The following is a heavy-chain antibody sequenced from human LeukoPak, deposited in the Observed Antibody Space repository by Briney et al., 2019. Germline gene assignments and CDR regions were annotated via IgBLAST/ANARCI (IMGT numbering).Heavy chain of an antibody. Sequence: PGGSLRLSCAASGFTFSSYWMSWVRQAPGKGLEWVANIKQDGSEKYYVDSVKGRFTIFRDNAKNSLYLQMNSLRAEDTAVYYCARDLPEGAFDIWGQGTMVTVSS. CDR2: IKQDGSEK. V-gene: IGHV3-7*01. CDR1: GFTFSSYW. J-gene: IGHJ3*02. CDR3: ARDLPEGAFDI.